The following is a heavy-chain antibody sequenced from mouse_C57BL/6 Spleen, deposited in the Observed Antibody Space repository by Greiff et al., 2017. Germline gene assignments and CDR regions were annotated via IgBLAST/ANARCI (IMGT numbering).Heavy chain of an antibody. J-gene: IGHJ2*01. CDR3: ASIDSSGTGY. V-gene: IGHV5-6*01. CDR2: ISSGGSYT. D-gene: IGHD3-2*02. Sequence: EVKLVESGGDLVKPGGSLKLSCAASGFTFSSYGMSWVRQTPDKRLEWVATISSGGSYTYYPDSVKGRFTISRDNAKNTLYLQMSSLKSEDTAMYYCASIDSSGTGYWGQGTTLTVSS. CDR1: GFTFSSYG.